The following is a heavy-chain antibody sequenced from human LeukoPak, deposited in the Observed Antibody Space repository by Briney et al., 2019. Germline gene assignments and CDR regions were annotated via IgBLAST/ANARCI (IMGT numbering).Heavy chain of an antibody. CDR3: ARAERLLEWLLDS. J-gene: IGHJ4*02. CDR2: ISSTGSYI. V-gene: IGHV3-21*01. Sequence: GGSLRLSCAASGFTFSRNSMNWVRQAPGKGLEWVSSISSTGSYIYYAESLKGRFTVSRDNAKNYVYLQMNSLRVDDTAVYYCARAERLLEWLLDSWGQGTLVTVSS. D-gene: IGHD3-3*01. CDR1: GFTFSRNS.